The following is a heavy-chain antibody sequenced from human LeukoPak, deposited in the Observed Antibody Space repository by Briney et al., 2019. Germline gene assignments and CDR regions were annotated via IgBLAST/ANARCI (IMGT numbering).Heavy chain of an antibody. J-gene: IGHJ4*02. CDR1: GFTFSSYE. CDR2: ISSSGSTI. CDR3: ARDYYDSSGYYYFDY. D-gene: IGHD3-22*01. V-gene: IGHV3-48*03. Sequence: GGSLGLSCAASGFTFSSYEMNWVRQAPGKGLEWVSYISSSGSTIYYADSVKGRFTISRDNAKNSLYLQMNSLRAEDTAVYYCARDYYDSSGYYYFDYWGQGTLVTVSS.